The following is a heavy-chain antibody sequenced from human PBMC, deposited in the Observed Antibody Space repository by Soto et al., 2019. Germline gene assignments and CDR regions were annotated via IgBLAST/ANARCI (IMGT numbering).Heavy chain of an antibody. CDR3: ARHGYSYGGGYFDD. J-gene: IGHJ4*02. CDR2: IYSGGSA. V-gene: IGHV3-66*04. Sequence: EVQLVESGGGLVQPGGSLRLSCAASGFTVSSNYMSWVRQAPGKGLEWVSVIYSGGSAYYADSVKGRFTISRDNSKNTLYLQMNSLRAEDTAVYYGARHGYSYGGGYFDDWGQGTLVTVSS. CDR1: GFTVSSNY. D-gene: IGHD5-18*01.